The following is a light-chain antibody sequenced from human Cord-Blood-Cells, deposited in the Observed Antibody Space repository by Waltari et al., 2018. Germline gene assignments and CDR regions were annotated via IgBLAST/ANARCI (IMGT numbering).Light chain of an antibody. CDR1: TLGDKY. CDR3: QAWDSSTVV. CDR2: QDS. Sequence: SYELTQPPSVSVSPGKTASNTSSGDTLGDKYACWYQQKPGQSPVLVIYQDSKRPSGIPERFSGSNSGNTATLTISGTQAMDEADYYCQAWDSSTVVFGGGTKLTVL. V-gene: IGLV3-1*01. J-gene: IGLJ2*01.